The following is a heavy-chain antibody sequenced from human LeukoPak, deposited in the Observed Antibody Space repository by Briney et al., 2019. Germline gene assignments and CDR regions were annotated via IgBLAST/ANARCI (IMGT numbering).Heavy chain of an antibody. CDR2: INHSGST. Sequence: SETLSLTCAVYGGSFSGYYWSWIRQPPGKGLEWIGEINHSGSTNYNPSLKSRVTISVDTSKNQFSLKLSSVTAADTTVYYCARQNFYRYCRSTSCYRPYYYYYMDVWGKGTTVAVSS. D-gene: IGHD2-2*01. CDR1: GGSFSGYY. CDR3: ARQNFYRYCRSTSCYRPYYYYYMDV. V-gene: IGHV4-34*01. J-gene: IGHJ6*03.